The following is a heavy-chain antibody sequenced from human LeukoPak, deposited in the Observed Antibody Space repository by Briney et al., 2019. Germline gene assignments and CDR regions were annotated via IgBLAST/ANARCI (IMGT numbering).Heavy chain of an antibody. CDR2: IPFDRSDK. CDR3: AKDYYWSWDY. D-gene: IGHD2-8*01. Sequence: PGGSLRLSCAASGFIFSGNAMHWVRQAPGKGLEWVAFIPFDRSDKYYAGSVKGRFTISRDNSKNTLYLQMNSLRAEDTATYYCAKDYYWSWDYWGQGTLVTVSS. V-gene: IGHV3-30*02. J-gene: IGHJ4*02. CDR1: GFIFSGNA.